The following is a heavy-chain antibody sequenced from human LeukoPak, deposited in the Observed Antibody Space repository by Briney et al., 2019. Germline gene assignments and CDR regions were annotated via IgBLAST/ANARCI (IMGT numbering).Heavy chain of an antibody. CDR2: ISAYNSNT. CDR3: ARHIVVVPAAAGAGMDV. V-gene: IGHV1-18*04. J-gene: IGHJ6*04. D-gene: IGHD2-2*01. CDR1: GYTFTSYG. Sequence: ASVKVSCKASGYTFTSYGISWVRQAPGQGLEWMGWISAYNSNTNYAQKLQGRVTMTTDTSTSTAYMELRSLRSDDTAVYYCARHIVVVPAAAGAGMDVWGKGTTVTVSS.